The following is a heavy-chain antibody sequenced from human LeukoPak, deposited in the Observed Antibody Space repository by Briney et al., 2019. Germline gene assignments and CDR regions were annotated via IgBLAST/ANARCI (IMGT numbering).Heavy chain of an antibody. CDR1: GFTFSGYE. D-gene: IGHD6-13*01. J-gene: IGHJ4*02. Sequence: GGSLRLSCAASGFTFSGYEMNWVRQAPGKGLEWVSYISSSGSTIYYADSVKGRFTISRDNAKNSLYLQMNSLRAEDTALYYCAKCAAGTTFDYWGQGTLVTVSS. CDR2: ISSSGSTI. V-gene: IGHV3-48*03. CDR3: AKCAAGTTFDY.